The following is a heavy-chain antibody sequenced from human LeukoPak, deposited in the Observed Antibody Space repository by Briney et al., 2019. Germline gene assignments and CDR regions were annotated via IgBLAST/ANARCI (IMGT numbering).Heavy chain of an antibody. CDR2: INTDGSST. D-gene: IGHD3-3*01. CDR1: GFTFSSYW. Sequence: PGGSLRLSCAASGFTFSSYWMHWVRQAPGKGLVWVSRINTDGSSTSYADSVKGRFTISRDNAKNTLYLQMNSLRAEDTAVYYCATTSSVIWSGLRYWGQGTLVTVSS. CDR3: ATTSSVIWSGLRY. V-gene: IGHV3-74*01. J-gene: IGHJ4*02.